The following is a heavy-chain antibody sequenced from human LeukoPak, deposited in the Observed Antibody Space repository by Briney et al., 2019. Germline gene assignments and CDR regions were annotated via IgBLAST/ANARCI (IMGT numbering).Heavy chain of an antibody. CDR1: GFTFRSYA. D-gene: IGHD5-18*01. CDR3: ARDVGSYGYVTTTGPFDY. V-gene: IGHV3-21*01. J-gene: IGHJ4*02. CDR2: ISSSSSYI. Sequence: GGSLRLSCAASGFTFRSYAMKWVRQAPGKGLEWVSSISSSSSYIYYADSVKGRFTISRDNAKNSLYLQMNSLRAEDTAVYYCARDVGSYGYVTTTGPFDYWGQGTLVTVSS.